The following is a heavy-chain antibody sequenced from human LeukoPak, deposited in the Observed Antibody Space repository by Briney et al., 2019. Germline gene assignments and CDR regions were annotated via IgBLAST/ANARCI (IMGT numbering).Heavy chain of an antibody. J-gene: IGHJ4*02. CDR3: ARGPNSNWSGLDF. D-gene: IGHD6-6*01. CDR1: GFDLSTYL. V-gene: IGHV3-74*01. CDR2: INTDGRST. Sequence: PGGSLRLSCAASGFDLSTYLMHWVRQAPGKGLVWVSRINTDGRSTNYADSVKGRFTISRDNAKDTLYLQMNSLRVEDTAVYYCARGPNSNWSGLDFWGQGTLLTVSS.